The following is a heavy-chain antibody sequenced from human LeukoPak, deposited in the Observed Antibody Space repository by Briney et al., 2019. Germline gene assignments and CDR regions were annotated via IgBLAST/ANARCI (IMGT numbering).Heavy chain of an antibody. CDR2: IYYSGST. Sequence: SQTLSLTCTVAGGSISSGDYYWGWIRQPPGKGLEWIGYIYYSGSTYYNPSLKSRVTISVDTSKHQFSLKLSSVTAADTAVYYCASGSYQYYFDYWGQGTLVTVSS. J-gene: IGHJ4*02. V-gene: IGHV4-30-4*01. CDR1: GGSISSGDYY. D-gene: IGHD1-26*01. CDR3: ASGSYQYYFDY.